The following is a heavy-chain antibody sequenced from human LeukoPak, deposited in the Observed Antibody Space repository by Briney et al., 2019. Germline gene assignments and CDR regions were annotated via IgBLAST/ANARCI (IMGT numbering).Heavy chain of an antibody. V-gene: IGHV3-21*01. D-gene: IGHD6-13*01. CDR3: AREVYSSNQNWFDP. Sequence: GGSLRLSCAASGFTFSSYSMNWVRQAPGKGLEWVSSISSSSSYIYYADSVKGRFTISRDNAKNSLYLQMNSLRAEDTAVYYCAREVYSSNQNWFDPWGQGTLVTVSS. J-gene: IGHJ5*02. CDR2: ISSSSSYI. CDR1: GFTFSSYS.